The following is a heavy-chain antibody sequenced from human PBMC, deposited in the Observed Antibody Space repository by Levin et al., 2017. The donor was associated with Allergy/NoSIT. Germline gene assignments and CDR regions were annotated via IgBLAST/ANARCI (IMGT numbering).Heavy chain of an antibody. D-gene: IGHD3-10*01. CDR1: GASFTSTNW. V-gene: IGHV4/OR15-8*01. CDR2: VYHDGSS. CDR3: ARRRGATIGPFDY. Sequence: SETLSLTCVVSGASFTSTNWWSWVRQAPGQGLEWIGEVYHDGSSSHNPSLKSRVSISMDRSKNQFSLTVNSVTAADTAVYFCARRRGATIGPFDYWGQGTLVTVSS. J-gene: IGHJ4*02.